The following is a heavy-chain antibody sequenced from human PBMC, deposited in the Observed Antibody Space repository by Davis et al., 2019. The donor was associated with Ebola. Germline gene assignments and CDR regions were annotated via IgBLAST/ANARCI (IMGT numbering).Heavy chain of an antibody. D-gene: IGHD2-2*02. CDR3: ARNTAMDV. Sequence: SPKISCAPSVFPFSSFSMHWVRQAPGKGLEGVAVIPYDGSNKYYADSVKGRFTISRDNSKNTLYLEMNSLRAEDTAVYYWARNTAMDVWGQGTTVTVSS. V-gene: IGHV3-30*04. CDR2: IPYDGSNK. J-gene: IGHJ6*02. CDR1: VFPFSSFS.